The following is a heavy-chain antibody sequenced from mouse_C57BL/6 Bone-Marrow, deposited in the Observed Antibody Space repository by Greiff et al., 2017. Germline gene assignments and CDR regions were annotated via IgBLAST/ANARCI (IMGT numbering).Heavy chain of an antibody. D-gene: IGHD2-2*01. Sequence: DVQLVESGGGLVQPGGSLKLSCAASGFTFSDYYMYWVRQTPEKRLEWVAYISNGGGSTYYPDTVKGRFTISRDNAKNTLYLQMSRLKSEDTAMYYCARQDYYGFSWFAYWGQGTLVTVSA. J-gene: IGHJ3*01. CDR2: ISNGGGST. V-gene: IGHV5-12*01. CDR1: GFTFSDYY. CDR3: ARQDYYGFSWFAY.